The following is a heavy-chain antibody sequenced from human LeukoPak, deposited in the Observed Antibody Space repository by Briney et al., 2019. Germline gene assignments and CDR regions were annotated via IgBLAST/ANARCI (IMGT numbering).Heavy chain of an antibody. CDR3: AKVSIGWYHFDY. CDR1: GLTFITYW. D-gene: IGHD6-19*01. Sequence: GSLRLSCAASGLTFITYWMHWVRQAPGKGLVWVSRINPDGSTTSYADSVKGRFTVSRDNAKNTLYLQMNSLRAEDTAVYYCAKVSIGWYHFDYWGQGTLVTVSS. V-gene: IGHV3-74*01. CDR2: INPDGSTT. J-gene: IGHJ4*02.